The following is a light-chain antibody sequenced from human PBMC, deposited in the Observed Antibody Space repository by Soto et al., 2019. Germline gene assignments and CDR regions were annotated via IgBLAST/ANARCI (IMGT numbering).Light chain of an antibody. CDR3: QSYDSSLSGWV. J-gene: IGLJ3*02. CDR1: SSNIGAGYD. V-gene: IGLV1-40*01. CDR2: GNS. Sequence: QSVRTQPPSVSGAPGQRVTISCTGSSSNIGAGYDVHWYQQLPGTAPKLLIYGNSNRPSGVPDRFSGSKSGTSASLAITGLRAEDDADYYCQSYDSSLSGWVFGGGTKLTVL.